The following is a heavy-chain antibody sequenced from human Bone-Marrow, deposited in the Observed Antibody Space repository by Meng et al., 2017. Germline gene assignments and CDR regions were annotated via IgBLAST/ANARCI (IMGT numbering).Heavy chain of an antibody. CDR1: GDSVSSNTAA. CDR3: ARDPPSLHGGFDI. Sequence: SETLSLTCAISGDSVSSNTAAWSWIRQSPSRGLDWLGRTYYRSKWYYEYGTSVKSRISINSDTSKNQLSLQLNSVTPEDTAIYYCARDPPSLHGGFDIWGQGTMVTVSS. CDR2: TYYRSKWYY. J-gene: IGHJ3*02. V-gene: IGHV6-1*01. D-gene: IGHD4-23*01.